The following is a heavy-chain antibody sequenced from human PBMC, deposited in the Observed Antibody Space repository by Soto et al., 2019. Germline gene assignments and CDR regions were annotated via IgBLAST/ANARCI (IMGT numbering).Heavy chain of an antibody. CDR1: GASINNVF. CDR2: MGSTGTT. Sequence: QVQLQESGPGLVKPSETLSLTCNVSGASINNVFWTWIRQPPGKGLEWIGYMGSTGTTFNNPFLKSRVTISIDKSKKQFSLNLRSVTAADTALYYCARRDYGDKFFDSWGQGTLVTVSS. V-gene: IGHV4-59*01. CDR3: ARRDYGDKFFDS. D-gene: IGHD4-17*01. J-gene: IGHJ4*02.